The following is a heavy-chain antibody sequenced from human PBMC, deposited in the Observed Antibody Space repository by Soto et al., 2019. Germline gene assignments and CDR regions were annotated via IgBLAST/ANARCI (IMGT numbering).Heavy chain of an antibody. V-gene: IGHV3-48*02. CDR2: ISSSSSTI. CDR1: GFTFSSYS. J-gene: IGHJ6*02. CDR3: ARDPGTPYYYYGMDV. Sequence: GSLRLSCAASGFTFSSYSMNWVRQAPGKGLEWVSYISSSSSTIYYADSVKGRFTISRDNAKNSLYLQMNSLRDEDTAVYYCARDPGTPYYYYGMDVWGQGTTVTVSS.